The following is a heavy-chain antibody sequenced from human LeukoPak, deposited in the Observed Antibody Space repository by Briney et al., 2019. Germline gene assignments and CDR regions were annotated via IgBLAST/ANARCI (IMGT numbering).Heavy chain of an antibody. CDR1: GFTFGDYA. CDR3: TRASPKHRSYYYGSESYYNFDY. V-gene: IGHV3-49*04. CDR2: IRSKAYGGTT. Sequence: PGRSLRLSCTASGFTFGDYAMSWVRQAPGKGLEWVGFIRSKAYGGTTEYAASVKGRFTISRDDSKSIAYPQMNSLKTEDTAVYYCTRASPKHRSYYYGSESYYNFDYWGQGTLVTVSS. J-gene: IGHJ4*02. D-gene: IGHD3-10*01.